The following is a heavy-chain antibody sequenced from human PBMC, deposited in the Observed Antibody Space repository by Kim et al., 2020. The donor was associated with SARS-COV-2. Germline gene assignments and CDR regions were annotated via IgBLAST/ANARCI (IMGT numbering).Heavy chain of an antibody. CDR3: TRESSGWEYYFDY. D-gene: IGHD6-19*01. J-gene: IGHJ4*02. Sequence: YAASVKGRFTISRDDSKSIAYLQMNSLKTEDTAVYYCTRESSGWEYYFDYWGQGTLVTVSS. V-gene: IGHV3-49*02.